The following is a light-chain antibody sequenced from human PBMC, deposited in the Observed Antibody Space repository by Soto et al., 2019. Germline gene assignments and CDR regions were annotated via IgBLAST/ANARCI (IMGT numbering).Light chain of an antibody. Sequence: DIQMTQSPSSLSASVGDRVTITCRARQDIGPYFAWYQQKSGRVPELLIYSASPLQSGVPSRFSGSGSGADFSLTISGLQPEDAATYYCQKYDSGPLTFGGGTKVEI. CDR1: QDIGPY. CDR3: QKYDSGPLT. V-gene: IGKV1-27*01. CDR2: SAS. J-gene: IGKJ4*01.